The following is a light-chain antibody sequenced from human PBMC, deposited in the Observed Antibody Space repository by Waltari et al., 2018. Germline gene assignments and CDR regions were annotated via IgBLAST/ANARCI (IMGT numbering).Light chain of an antibody. CDR3: QEYDSLPIT. V-gene: IGKV1-5*03. J-gene: IGKJ4*01. CDR1: QYVKNK. Sequence: DIQMTQSPSTLPASVGDRVTITCRASQYVKNKLAWFQQKPGKAPKVLIHKASRLERWVPSRFSGSGFGTEFILSISSLQPDDFATYYCQEYDSLPITFGGGTKVEIK. CDR2: KAS.